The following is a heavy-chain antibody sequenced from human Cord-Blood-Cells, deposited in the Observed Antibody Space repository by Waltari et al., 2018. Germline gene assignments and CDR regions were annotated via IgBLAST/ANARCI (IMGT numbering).Heavy chain of an antibody. CDR1: GFTFSSYA. CDR3: ARDQGNNWFDAFDI. D-gene: IGHD1-20*01. V-gene: IGHV3-30-3*01. J-gene: IGHJ3*02. CDR2: ISYDGSNK. Sequence: QVQLVESGGDVVQPGRSLRLSCAASGFTFSSYAMHWVRPAPGKGLEWVAVISYDGSNKYYADSVKGRFTISRDNSKNTLYLQMNSLRAEDTAVYYCARDQGNNWFDAFDIWGQGTMVTVSS.